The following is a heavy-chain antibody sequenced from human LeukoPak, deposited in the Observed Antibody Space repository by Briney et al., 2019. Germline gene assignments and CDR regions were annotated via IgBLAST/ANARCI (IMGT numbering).Heavy chain of an antibody. D-gene: IGHD3-9*01. CDR1: GGSISSYY. J-gene: IGHJ5*02. V-gene: IGHV4-59*01. CDR2: IYYSGST. Sequence: SETLSLTCTVSGGSISSYYWSWIRQPPGKGLEWIGYIYYSGSTNYNPSLKSRVTISVDTSKNQFSLKLSSVTAADTAVYYCARERAFLTGLWGNWFDPWGQGTLVTVSS. CDR3: ARERAFLTGLWGNWFDP.